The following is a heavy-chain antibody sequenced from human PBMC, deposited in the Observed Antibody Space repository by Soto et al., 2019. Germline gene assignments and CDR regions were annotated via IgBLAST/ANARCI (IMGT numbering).Heavy chain of an antibody. V-gene: IGHV1-3*01. CDR2: INAGNGNT. J-gene: IGHJ4*02. CDR3: ARDPYQSSNYYGSEFDY. CDR1: GYTFTSYD. Sequence: SAKVSCKASGYTFTSYDINWVRQATGQGLEWMGWINAGNGNTKYSQKFQGRVTITRDTSASTAYMELSSLRSEDTAVYYCARDPYQSSNYYGSEFDYWGQGTLVTVSS. D-gene: IGHD3-10*01.